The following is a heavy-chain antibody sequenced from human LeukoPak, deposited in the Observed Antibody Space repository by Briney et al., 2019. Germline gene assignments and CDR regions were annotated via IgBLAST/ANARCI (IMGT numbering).Heavy chain of an antibody. CDR1: GDSVSNNTTA. J-gene: IGHJ5*02. Sequence: SQTLSLTCAISGDSVSNNTTAWNWIRQSPSRGLEWLGRTYYRSQWYNDYAISVMSRISITSDTSKNQFSLRLNSVTPEDTAVYYCARGVSRLNWFDPWGQGTLVTVSS. V-gene: IGHV6-1*01. CDR2: TYYRSQWYN. D-gene: IGHD3-16*01. CDR3: ARGVSRLNWFDP.